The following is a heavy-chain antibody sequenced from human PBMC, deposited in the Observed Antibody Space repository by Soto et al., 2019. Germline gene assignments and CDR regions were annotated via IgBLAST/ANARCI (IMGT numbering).Heavy chain of an antibody. J-gene: IGHJ4*02. CDR2: ISYGGGTT. D-gene: IGHD3-22*01. Sequence: GGSLRLSCAASGFTFSTYAMSWVRQAPGKGLEWVSAISYGGGTTYYADSVKGRFTISRDNSKNTLYLQMNSLRAEDTAVYYCAKNPGYYYDSTGYHFDYWGQGTLVTVSS. CDR1: GFTFSTYA. CDR3: AKNPGYYYDSTGYHFDY. V-gene: IGHV3-23*01.